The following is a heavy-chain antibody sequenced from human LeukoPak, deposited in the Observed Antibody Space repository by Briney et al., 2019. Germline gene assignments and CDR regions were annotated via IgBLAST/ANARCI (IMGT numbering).Heavy chain of an antibody. V-gene: IGHV3-23*01. D-gene: IGHD3-22*01. CDR3: AKANGYYDY. Sequence: GGSLRLSCAASGFTFSNSAMSWVRQAPGKGLEWVSGISGGGDTTYYAESVKGRFTISRDNSKNTLFLQMNSLSAEDTAVYYCAKANGYYDYRGQGTLVAVSS. CDR1: GFTFSNSA. CDR2: ISGGGDTT. J-gene: IGHJ4*02.